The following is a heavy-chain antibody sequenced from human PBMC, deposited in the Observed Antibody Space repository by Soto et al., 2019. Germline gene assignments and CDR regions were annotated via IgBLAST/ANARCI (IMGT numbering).Heavy chain of an antibody. CDR1: GGSISSSSYY. J-gene: IGHJ4*02. CDR3: ASFGYSSGWYSGFDY. V-gene: IGHV4-39*01. D-gene: IGHD6-19*01. CDR2: IYYSGST. Sequence: QLQLQESGPGLVKPSETLSLTCTVSGGSISSSSYYWGWIRQPPGKGLEWIGSIYYSGSTYYNPSLKSRVTISVDTSKNQFSLKLSSVTAADTAVYYCASFGYSSGWYSGFDYWGQGTLVTVSS.